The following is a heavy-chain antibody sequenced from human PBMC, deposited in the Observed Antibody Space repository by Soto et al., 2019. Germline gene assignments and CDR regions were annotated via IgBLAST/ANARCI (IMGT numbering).Heavy chain of an antibody. CDR2: IYHSGST. V-gene: IGHV4-30-2*01. Sequence: PSETLSLTCAVSGGSISSGGYSWSWIRQPPGKGLEWIGYIYHSGSTYYNPSLKSRVTISVDRSKNQFSLKLSSVTAADTAVYYCAREDDYSFDYWGQGTLVTVSS. J-gene: IGHJ4*02. CDR1: GGSISSGGYS. CDR3: AREDDYSFDY. D-gene: IGHD2-21*02.